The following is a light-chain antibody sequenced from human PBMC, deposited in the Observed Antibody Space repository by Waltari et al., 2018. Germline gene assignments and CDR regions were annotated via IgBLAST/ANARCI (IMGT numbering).Light chain of an antibody. J-gene: IGLJ2*01. Sequence: QSGLTQPPSVSGAPGQRVTISSTGSSSNIGAGYDVPWYQLLPGTAPKLLIYGNSNRPSGVPDRFAGSKSGTSASLAITGLQAEDEAGYYCQSYDSSLSGSVFGGGTKLTVL. CDR3: QSYDSSLSGSV. CDR2: GNS. CDR1: SSNIGAGYD. V-gene: IGLV1-40*01.